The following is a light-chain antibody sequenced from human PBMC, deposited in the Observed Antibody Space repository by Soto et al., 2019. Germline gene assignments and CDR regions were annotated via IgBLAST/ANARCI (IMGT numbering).Light chain of an antibody. Sequence: IVMTQSPLSLPVTPLEPCSISFSSIQSLLHSNGYNYLDWYLQKPGQSPQLLIYLGSNRASGVPDRFSGSGSGTDFTLKISRVEAEDVGVYYCMQALQTPWTFGQGTKVDIK. J-gene: IGKJ1*01. CDR1: QSLLHSNGYNY. CDR2: LGS. CDR3: MQALQTPWT. V-gene: IGKV2-28*01.